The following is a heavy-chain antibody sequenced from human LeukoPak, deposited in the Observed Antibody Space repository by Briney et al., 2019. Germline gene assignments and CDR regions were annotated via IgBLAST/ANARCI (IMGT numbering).Heavy chain of an antibody. V-gene: IGHV3-9*01. Sequence: GGSLRLSCAASGFNFDDYAMHWVRQAPGKGLEWVSGISWNSGTIAYADSVKGRFTISRDNAKNSLYLQMNSLRAEDTAVYYCAKGLYYYAMDVWGQGTAVTVSS. J-gene: IGHJ6*02. CDR2: ISWNSGTI. CDR1: GFNFDDYA. CDR3: AKGLYYYAMDV.